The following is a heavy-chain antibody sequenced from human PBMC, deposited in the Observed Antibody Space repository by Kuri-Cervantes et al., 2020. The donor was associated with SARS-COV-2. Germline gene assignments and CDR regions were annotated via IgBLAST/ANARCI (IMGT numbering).Heavy chain of an antibody. Sequence: GSLRLSCTVSGGSISSSLYYWGWVRQPPGQGLEWIGSIYYSGSTYYNPSLNSRVTISVDTSKNQFSLKLTSVTAADTAVYYCVRVDCSAGTCYRRSFDYWDRGTLVTVSS. CDR3: VRVDCSAGTCYRRSFDY. D-gene: IGHD2-15*01. V-gene: IGHV4-39*01. CDR2: IYYSGST. J-gene: IGHJ4*02. CDR1: GGSISSSLYY.